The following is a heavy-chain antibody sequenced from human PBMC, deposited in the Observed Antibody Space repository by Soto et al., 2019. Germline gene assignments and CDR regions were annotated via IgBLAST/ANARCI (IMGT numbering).Heavy chain of an antibody. CDR1: GGSISSYY. Sequence: SETLSLTCTVSGGSISSYYWSWIRQPPGKGLEWIGYMYFRGSTNYNPSLKSRVTISVDTSKNQFSLKLSSVTAADTAVYYCASRHSSPYFDYWGQGTLVTVSS. D-gene: IGHD6-13*01. CDR2: MYFRGST. CDR3: ASRHSSPYFDY. J-gene: IGHJ4*02. V-gene: IGHV4-59*01.